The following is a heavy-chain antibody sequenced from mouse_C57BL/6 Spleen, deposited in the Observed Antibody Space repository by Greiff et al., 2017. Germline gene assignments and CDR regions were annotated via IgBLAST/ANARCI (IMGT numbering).Heavy chain of an antibody. CDR1: GYTFTSYW. D-gene: IGHD2-5*01. CDR3: ARSYSNGGYAMDY. Sequence: VQLQQPGAELVKPGASVKLSCKASGYTFTSYWMQWVKQRPGQGLEWIGEIDPSDSYTNYNQKFKGKATLTVDTSSSTAYMQLSSLTSEDSAVYYGARSYSNGGYAMDYWGQGTSVTVSS. J-gene: IGHJ4*01. CDR2: IDPSDSYT. V-gene: IGHV1-50*01.